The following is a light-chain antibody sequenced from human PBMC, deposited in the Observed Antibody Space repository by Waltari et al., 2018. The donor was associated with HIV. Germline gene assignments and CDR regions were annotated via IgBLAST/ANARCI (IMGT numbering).Light chain of an antibody. J-gene: IGKJ1*01. V-gene: IGKV2-28*01. Sequence: DIAMIQSPDYLAVSPGESVSISCRSSQSLQHSNGHNYLDWYVQRPGQAPQLLIYLSSGRASVVPDRIAGSGSGRDFILKISRVEAEDVGVYYCMHGQQTPVFGQGTKVEVK. CDR3: MHGQQTPV. CDR2: LSS. CDR1: QSLQHSNGHNY.